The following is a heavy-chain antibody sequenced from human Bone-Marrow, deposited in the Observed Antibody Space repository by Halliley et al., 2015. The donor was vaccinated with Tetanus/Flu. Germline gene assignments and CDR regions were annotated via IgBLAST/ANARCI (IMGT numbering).Heavy chain of an antibody. Sequence: TLSLTCKVSGGSIKSSGHYWGWIRQPPGKGLEHIGSIYYSGSTYYNPSLKSRITMSVDTSKNQFSLKLRSVTAADTALYYCARHAEGENYYYGVDVWGQGTTDTVSS. V-gene: IGHV4-39*01. CDR2: IYYSGST. D-gene: IGHD3-10*01. CDR3: ARHAEGENYYYGVDV. J-gene: IGHJ6*02. CDR1: GGSIKSSGHY.